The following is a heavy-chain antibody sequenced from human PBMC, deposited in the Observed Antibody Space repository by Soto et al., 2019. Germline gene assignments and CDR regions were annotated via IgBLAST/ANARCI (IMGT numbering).Heavy chain of an antibody. D-gene: IGHD3-9*01. J-gene: IGHJ4*02. CDR2: IYYSGST. CDR3: ASLHYDILTGRDY. CDR1: GGSISSSSYY. Sequence: QLQLQESGPGLVKPSETLSLTCTVSGGSISSSSYYWGWIRQPPGKGLEWIGSIYYSGSTYYNPSLKSRVTISVDTSKNQFSLKLSSVTAADTAVYYCASLHYDILTGRDYWGQGTLVTVSS. V-gene: IGHV4-39*01.